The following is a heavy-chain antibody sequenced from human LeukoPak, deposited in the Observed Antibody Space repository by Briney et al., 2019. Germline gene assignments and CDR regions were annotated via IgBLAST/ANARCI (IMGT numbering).Heavy chain of an antibody. J-gene: IGHJ3*02. CDR1: GGSISSSNW. Sequence: SETLSLTCAVSGGSISSSNWWSWVRQPPGKGLEWIGYIYYSGSTNYNPSLKSRVTISVDTSKNQFSLKLSSVTAADTAVYYCARGATDSSGYAFDIWGQGTMVTVSS. V-gene: IGHV4-4*02. CDR2: IYYSGST. D-gene: IGHD3-22*01. CDR3: ARGATDSSGYAFDI.